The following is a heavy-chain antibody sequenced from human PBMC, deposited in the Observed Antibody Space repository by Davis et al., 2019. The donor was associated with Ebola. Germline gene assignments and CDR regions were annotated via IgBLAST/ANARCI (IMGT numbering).Heavy chain of an antibody. CDR1: GYTFTSYG. D-gene: IGHD3-22*01. V-gene: IGHV1-18*04. J-gene: IGHJ4*02. Sequence: ASVKVSCKASGYTFTSYGISWVRQAPGQGLEWMGWISAYNGNTNYAQKLQGRVTMTGDTSTGTVYMELSSLRSEDTAVYYCARVGYYYDSSGYYSAFDYWGQGTLVTVSS. CDR2: ISAYNGNT. CDR3: ARVGYYYDSSGYYSAFDY.